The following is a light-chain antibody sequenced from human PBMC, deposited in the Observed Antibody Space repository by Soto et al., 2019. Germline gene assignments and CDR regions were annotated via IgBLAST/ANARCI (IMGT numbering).Light chain of an antibody. Sequence: QSVLTQPPSASGSPGQRVTISCSGSSSNNGSNTVNWYQQLPGTAPKLLNYSNNQRPSGVPDRFSGSKSGTSASLAISGLQSEDEADYYCAAWDDSLNVVVFGGGTKLTVL. V-gene: IGLV1-44*01. CDR1: SSNNGSNT. CDR2: SNN. J-gene: IGLJ2*01. CDR3: AAWDDSLNVVV.